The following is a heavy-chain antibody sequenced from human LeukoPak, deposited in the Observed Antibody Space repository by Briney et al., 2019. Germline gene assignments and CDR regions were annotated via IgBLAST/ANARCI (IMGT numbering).Heavy chain of an antibody. CDR2: ISSSGSTI. Sequence: GGSLRLSCAASGFTFSDYYMSWIRQVPGKGLEWVSYISSSGSTIYYADSVKGRFTISRDNAKNSLYLQMNSLRAEDTAVYYCARVGYCSSTSCYPFDAYNWFDPWGQGTLVTVSS. CDR3: ARVGYCSSTSCYPFDAYNWFDP. D-gene: IGHD2-2*01. J-gene: IGHJ5*02. V-gene: IGHV3-11*01. CDR1: GFTFSDYY.